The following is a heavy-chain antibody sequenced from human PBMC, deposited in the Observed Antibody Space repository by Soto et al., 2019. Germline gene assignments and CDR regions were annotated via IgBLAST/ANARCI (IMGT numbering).Heavy chain of an antibody. CDR2: ISGSGGST. V-gene: IGHV3-23*01. Sequence: GGSLRLSCAASGFAFTNYGMHWVRQAPGKGLEWVSAISGSGGSTYYADSVKGRFTISRDNSKNTLYLQMNSLRAEDTAVYYCAKDMYDYSKSHYYGMDVWGQGTTVPVSS. J-gene: IGHJ6*02. CDR3: AKDMYDYSKSHYYGMDV. CDR1: GFAFTNYG. D-gene: IGHD4-4*01.